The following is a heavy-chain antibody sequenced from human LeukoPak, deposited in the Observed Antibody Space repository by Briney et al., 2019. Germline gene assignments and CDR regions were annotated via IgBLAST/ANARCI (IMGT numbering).Heavy chain of an antibody. V-gene: IGHV1-2*02. J-gene: IGHJ4*02. D-gene: IGHD5-24*01. CDR1: GYTFTSYA. CDR3: AARDRDSFDY. Sequence: ASVKVSCKASGYTFTSYAMHWVRQAPGQRLEWMGWINPNSGGTNYAQKFQGRVTMTRDTSISTAYMELSRLRSDDTAVYYCAARDRDSFDYWGQGTLVTVSS. CDR2: INPNSGGT.